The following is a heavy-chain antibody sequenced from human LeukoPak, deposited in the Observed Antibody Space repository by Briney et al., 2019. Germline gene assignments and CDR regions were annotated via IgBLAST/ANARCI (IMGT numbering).Heavy chain of an antibody. CDR2: IYYSGST. CDR3: ARDRAAAGLYFDY. D-gene: IGHD6-13*01. J-gene: IGHJ4*02. V-gene: IGHV4-38-2*02. CDR1: GFTFSSYA. Sequence: PGGSLRLSCAASGFTFSSYAMNWVRQAPGKGLEWIGSIYYSGSTYYNPSLKSRVTISVDTSKNQFSLRLSSVTAADTAVYYCARDRAAAGLYFDYWGQGTLVTVSS.